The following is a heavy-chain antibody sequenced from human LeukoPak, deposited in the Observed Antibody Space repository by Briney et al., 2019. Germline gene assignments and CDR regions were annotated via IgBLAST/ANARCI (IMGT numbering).Heavy chain of an antibody. V-gene: IGHV3-7*03. CDR3: ATPMLGYDSSGYYLDY. D-gene: IGHD3-22*01. J-gene: IGHJ4*02. CDR1: GFTFSNYW. CDR2: IKPDGSAK. Sequence: GGSLRLSCAASGFTFSNYWVNWVRQAPGKGLEWVANIKPDGSAKNYVDSVKGRFTISRDNAKNTLYLQMNSLRAEDTAVYYCATPMLGYDSSGYYLDYWGQGTLVTVSS.